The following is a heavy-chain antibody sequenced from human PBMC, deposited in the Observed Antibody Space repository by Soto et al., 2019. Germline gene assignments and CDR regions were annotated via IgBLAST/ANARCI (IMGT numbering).Heavy chain of an antibody. CDR3: AQGTTRTTLRAY. CDR2: IFWDDDK. Sequence: QITLKESGPTLVKPTQTLTLTCTFSGFSLSTSGVAVGWIRQPPGKALEWLALIFWDDDKRYSPALKSRLTVTKDTSKNQVVLTMTNVDPVDTATYYCAQGTTRTTLRAYWGQGTLVSVSS. CDR1: GFSLSTSGVA. V-gene: IGHV2-5*02. J-gene: IGHJ4*02. D-gene: IGHD1-1*01.